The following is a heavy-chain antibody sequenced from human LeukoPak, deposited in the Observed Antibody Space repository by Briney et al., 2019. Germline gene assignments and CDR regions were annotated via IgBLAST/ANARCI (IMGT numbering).Heavy chain of an antibody. V-gene: IGHV3-7*04. CDR3: ARDSSGWYSGAFDF. Sequence: GGSLRLSCAASAVTFSTSWLSWVRQAPGKGLEWVANIKQDGSQIHYVDSVKGRFTISRDNTKNSLYLQMNSLRAEDTAVYYCARDSSGWYSGAFDFWGQGTMVTVSS. D-gene: IGHD6-19*01. CDR2: IKQDGSQI. J-gene: IGHJ3*01. CDR1: AVTFSTSW.